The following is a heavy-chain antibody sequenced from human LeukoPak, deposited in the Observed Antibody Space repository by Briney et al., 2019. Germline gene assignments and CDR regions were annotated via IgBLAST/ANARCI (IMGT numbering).Heavy chain of an antibody. CDR2: IYTSGST. V-gene: IGHV4-4*07. CDR1: GGSISSYY. CDR3: AREPPHNYDFWSGHYYYYMDV. D-gene: IGHD3-3*01. Sequence: SETLSLTCTVSGGSISSYYWSWIRQPAGKGLEWIGRIYTSGSTNYNPSLKSRVTMSVDTSKNQFSLKLSSVTAADTAVYYCAREPPHNYDFWSGHYYYYMDVWGKGTTVTVSS. J-gene: IGHJ6*03.